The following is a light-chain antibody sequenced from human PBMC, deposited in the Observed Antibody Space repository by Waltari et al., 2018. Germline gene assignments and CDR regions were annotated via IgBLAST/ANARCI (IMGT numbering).Light chain of an antibody. CDR3: HSRDVSGVGGT. V-gene: IGLV3-19*01. CDR2: DQN. CDR1: SLRIYP. Sequence: TQDPAVSVAVGRTVRITCQGDSLRIYPASWYQQRPGQAPKLLIYDQNARPSGVPGRFSGSISDNTASLTITGAQAEDEAYYYCHSRDVSGVGGTFGGGTKLTVL. J-gene: IGLJ2*01.